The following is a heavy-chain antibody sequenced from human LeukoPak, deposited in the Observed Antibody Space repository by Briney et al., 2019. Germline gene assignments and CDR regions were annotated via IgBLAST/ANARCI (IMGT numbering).Heavy chain of an antibody. CDR1: GFTVSSNY. Sequence: GGSLRLSCAASGFTVSSNYMSWVRQAPGKGLEWVSVIYSGGTTYYADSVKGRFTISRDNSKNTLYLQMNSLRAEDTAVYYCAKDSPEYDYVWGSYRLDNNWFDPWGQGTLVTVSS. J-gene: IGHJ5*02. CDR2: IYSGGTT. D-gene: IGHD3-16*02. CDR3: AKDSPEYDYVWGSYRLDNNWFDP. V-gene: IGHV3-53*01.